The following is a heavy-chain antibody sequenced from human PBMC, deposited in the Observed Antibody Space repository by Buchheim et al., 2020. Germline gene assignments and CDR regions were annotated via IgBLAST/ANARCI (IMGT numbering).Heavy chain of an antibody. CDR1: GFTFSSYA. Sequence: EVQLLESGGGLVQPGGSLRLSCAASGFTFSSYAMSWVRQAPGKGLEWVSAISGSGGSTYYADSVKGRFTISRDTSKNTLYLQMNSLRAEDTAVYYCAKQPYSGSYYEGEDYFDYWGQGTL. D-gene: IGHD1-26*01. J-gene: IGHJ4*02. CDR2: ISGSGGST. CDR3: AKQPYSGSYYEGEDYFDY. V-gene: IGHV3-23*01.